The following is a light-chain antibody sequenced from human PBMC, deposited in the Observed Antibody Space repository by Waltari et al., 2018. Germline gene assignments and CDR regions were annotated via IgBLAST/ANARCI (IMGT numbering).Light chain of an antibody. CDR2: DAS. CDR1: QTINSR. J-gene: IGKJ1*01. CDR3: QHYNGYPPWT. V-gene: IGKV1-5*01. Sequence: DIQMTQSPSTLSASVGDRVTITCRATQTINSRLAWYQQKPGKAPKLLIHDASSLESGVPSRFSGSGSGTDFTLTISSLQPDDFATYYCQHYNGYPPWTFGQGTKVEFK.